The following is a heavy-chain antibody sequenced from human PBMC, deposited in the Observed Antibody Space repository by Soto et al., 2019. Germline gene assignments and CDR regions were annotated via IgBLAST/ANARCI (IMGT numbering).Heavy chain of an antibody. D-gene: IGHD5-12*01. Sequence: QLVESGGGLVQPGGSLRLSCAASGFSVSNNYMKWVRQAPGKGLEWVSLIYSGGSTYYAVSVKGRFTISRDNSKNTLFLQMNSLRVEDTAVYYCARDRGYRWGQGTMVTVSS. V-gene: IGHV3-66*01. J-gene: IGHJ3*01. CDR3: ARDRGYR. CDR2: IYSGGST. CDR1: GFSVSNNY.